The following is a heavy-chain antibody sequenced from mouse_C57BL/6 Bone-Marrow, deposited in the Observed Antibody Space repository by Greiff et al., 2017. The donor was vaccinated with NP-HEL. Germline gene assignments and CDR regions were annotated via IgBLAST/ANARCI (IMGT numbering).Heavy chain of an antibody. J-gene: IGHJ1*03. Sequence: EVQVVESGPELVKPGASVKIPCKASGYTFPDYNMDWVKQSHGKSLEWIGDINPNNGGTIYNQKFTGKATLTVDKSSSTAYMELRSLTSEYTAVYYCARKSYWYCDVWGTGTTGTVSS. V-gene: IGHV1-18*01. CDR3: ARKSYWYCDV. CDR2: INPNNGGT. CDR1: GYTFPDYN.